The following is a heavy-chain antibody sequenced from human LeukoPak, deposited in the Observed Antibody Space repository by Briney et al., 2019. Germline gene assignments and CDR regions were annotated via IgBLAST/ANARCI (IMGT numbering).Heavy chain of an antibody. CDR2: INHDGSST. Sequence: GGSLRLSCATSGFTFSTFWMHWVRQAPGKGLVWVSRINHDGSSTNYADSVKGRFTISRDNAKNTLHLQMNSLRAEDTAVYYCVRDWGYDSSGYWQKYFDTWGQGTLVTVSS. CDR1: GFTFSTFW. J-gene: IGHJ4*02. D-gene: IGHD3-22*01. CDR3: VRDWGYDSSGYWQKYFDT. V-gene: IGHV3-74*01.